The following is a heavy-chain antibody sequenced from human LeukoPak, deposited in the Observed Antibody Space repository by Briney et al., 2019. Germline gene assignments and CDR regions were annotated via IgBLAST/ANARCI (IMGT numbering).Heavy chain of an antibody. CDR1: GGSISSGSYY. CDR3: ARDRPQLGYYMDV. D-gene: IGHD1-1*01. Sequence: PSETLSLTCTVSGGSISSGSYYWSWIRQPAGKGLEWIGRIYTSGSTNYNPSLKSRVTISVDTSKNQFSLKLSSVTAADTAVYYCARDRPQLGYYMDVWGKGTTVTVSS. CDR2: IYTSGST. J-gene: IGHJ6*03. V-gene: IGHV4-61*02.